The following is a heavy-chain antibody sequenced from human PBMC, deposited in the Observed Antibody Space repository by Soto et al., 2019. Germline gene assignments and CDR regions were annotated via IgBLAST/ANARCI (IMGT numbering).Heavy chain of an antibody. CDR1: GFTFSSYG. Sequence: GGSLRLSCAASGFTFSSYGMHWVRQAPGKGREGVADISYDGSNKYYADPVKVRFTISRDNSKTKPYLHMNSLSAEESSVSYYAPARCPRGSFGPDAFDIWGQGTMVTVSS. J-gene: IGHJ3*02. V-gene: IGHV3-30*03. D-gene: IGHD1-26*01. CDR3: APARCPRGSFGPDAFDI. CDR2: ISYDGSNK.